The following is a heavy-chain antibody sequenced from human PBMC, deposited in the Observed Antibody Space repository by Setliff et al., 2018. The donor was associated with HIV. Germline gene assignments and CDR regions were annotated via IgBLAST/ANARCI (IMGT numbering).Heavy chain of an antibody. CDR1: GGSFSNYY. CDR3: ARVRDPNWNYDMDV. Sequence: SETLSLTCAVYGGSFSNYYWSWIRQSPGKGLEWIGEINHSGSSNYNPSLKSRVTMSVDTSKNQFSLRLSSVTAADTAVYYCARVRDPNWNYDMDVWGQGTTVTVSS. J-gene: IGHJ6*02. CDR2: INHSGSS. V-gene: IGHV4-34*01. D-gene: IGHD1-20*01.